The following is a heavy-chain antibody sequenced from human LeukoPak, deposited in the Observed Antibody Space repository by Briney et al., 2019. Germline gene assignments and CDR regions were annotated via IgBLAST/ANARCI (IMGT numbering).Heavy chain of an antibody. V-gene: IGHV3-30-3*01. J-gene: IGHJ6*03. CDR3: ARNLGGGADSTTYYYYYMDV. CDR2: ISYDGSNK. Sequence: PGRSLRLSCAASGFTFSSYAMHWVRQAPGKGLEWVAVISYDGSNKYDADSVKGRFTISRDDSKSTLYLQMNYLTTDDTAVYYCARNLGGGADSTTYYYYYMDVWGKGTTVTVSS. D-gene: IGHD1-14*01. CDR1: GFTFSSYA.